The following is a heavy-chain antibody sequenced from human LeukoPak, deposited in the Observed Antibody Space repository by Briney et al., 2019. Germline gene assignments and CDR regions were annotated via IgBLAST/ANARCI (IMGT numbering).Heavy chain of an antibody. D-gene: IGHD5-18*01. CDR3: AKARAGGYNYGPFDY. CDR1: GFTFRLYG. V-gene: IGHV3-23*01. J-gene: IGHJ4*02. Sequence: GGSLRLSCAASGFTFRLYGMNWVRQAPGKGLEWVSAISGGGETTTYTDSVKGRFTISRDNSKNTVYLQMNSLSAEDTAVYYCAKARAGGYNYGPFDYWGQGTLVAVSS. CDR2: ISGGGETT.